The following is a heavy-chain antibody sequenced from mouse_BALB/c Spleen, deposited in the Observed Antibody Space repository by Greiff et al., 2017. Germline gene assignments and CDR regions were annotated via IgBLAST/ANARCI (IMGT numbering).Heavy chain of an antibody. CDR3: ARSPYGYAMDY. D-gene: IGHD1-1*01. CDR2: ISSGSSTI. CDR1: GFTFSSFG. Sequence: EVHLVESGGGLVQPGGSRKLSCAASGFTFSSFGMHWVRQAPEKGLEWVAYISSGSSTIYYADTVKCRFTISRDNPKNTLFLQMTSLRSEDTAMYYCARSPYGYAMDYWGQGTSVTVSS. V-gene: IGHV5-17*02. J-gene: IGHJ4*01.